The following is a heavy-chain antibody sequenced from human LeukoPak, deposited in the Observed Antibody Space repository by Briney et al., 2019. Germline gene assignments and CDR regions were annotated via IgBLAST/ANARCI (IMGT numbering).Heavy chain of an antibody. CDR3: ARGDYEIDHAFDI. CDR2: IYYRGST. V-gene: IGHV4-39*01. D-gene: IGHD4-17*01. CDR1: GGSISSATYY. J-gene: IGHJ3*02. Sequence: SETLSLTCTVSGGSISSATYYWGWIRQPPGKGLEWIGCIYYRGSTYYNPSLKSRVTISVDTSKNQFSLKLSSVTAADTAVYYCARGDYEIDHAFDIWGQGTMVTVSS.